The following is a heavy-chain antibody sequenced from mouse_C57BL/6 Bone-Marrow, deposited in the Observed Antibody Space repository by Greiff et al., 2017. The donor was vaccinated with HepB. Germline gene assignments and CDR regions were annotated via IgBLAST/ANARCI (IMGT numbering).Heavy chain of an antibody. V-gene: IGHV1-59*01. CDR1: GYTFTSYW. CDR2: IEPSDSYT. CDR3: ARAYTVPFAMAY. D-gene: IGHD1-1*01. J-gene: IGHJ4*01. Sequence: QVQLQQPGAELVRPGTSVKLSCKASGYTFTSYWMLWVKQRPGQGLEWNGVIEPSDSYTNYNQKFKGKATLTVDTSSSTAYMQLSSLTSENSADYYCARAYTVPFAMAYWGQGTSVTVSS.